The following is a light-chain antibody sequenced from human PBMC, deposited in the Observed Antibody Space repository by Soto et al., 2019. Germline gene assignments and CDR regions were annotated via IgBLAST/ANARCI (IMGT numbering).Light chain of an antibody. Sequence: QSVLTQPPSASGTPGQRVTISCTGGSSNIGRNTVNWYQQLPGTAPKLLMYKDNQRPSGVPDRFSGSKSGTSASLAISGLQSEDEAGYYCAAWDASLSGVVFGGGTKVTVL. CDR2: KDN. J-gene: IGLJ2*01. CDR1: SSNIGRNT. V-gene: IGLV1-44*01. CDR3: AAWDASLSGVV.